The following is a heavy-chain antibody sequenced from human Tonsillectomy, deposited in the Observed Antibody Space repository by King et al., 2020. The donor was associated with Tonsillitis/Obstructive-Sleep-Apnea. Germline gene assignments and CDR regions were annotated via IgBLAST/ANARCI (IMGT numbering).Heavy chain of an antibody. V-gene: IGHV3-20*04. Sequence: VQLVESGGDVVRPGGSLRLSCVASGFTFDDYGMSWVRQAPGKGLEWVSGFNWNGGSTGYADSVKGRFTISRDNAKNSLYLQINSLRAEGTALYYCAREGTRGYYDSSGYPPYYYMDVWGKGTTVTVSS. CDR2: FNWNGGST. J-gene: IGHJ6*03. D-gene: IGHD3-22*01. CDR1: GFTFDDYG. CDR3: AREGTRGYYDSSGYPPYYYMDV.